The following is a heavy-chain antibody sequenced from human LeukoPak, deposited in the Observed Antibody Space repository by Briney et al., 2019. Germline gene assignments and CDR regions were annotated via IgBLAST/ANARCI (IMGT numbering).Heavy chain of an antibody. CDR1: GFTLSDYY. CDR2: ITSTGATI. CDR3: ARVLSSGYSPFDY. D-gene: IGHD3-22*01. Sequence: GGSLRLSCAASGFTLSDYYMTWIRQAPGKGLEWVSHITSTGATIYYADSVKGRFTIARDNAKNSLSLQMNSLRAEDTAVYFCARVLSSGYSPFDYWGQGSLVTVSS. J-gene: IGHJ4*02. V-gene: IGHV3-11*01.